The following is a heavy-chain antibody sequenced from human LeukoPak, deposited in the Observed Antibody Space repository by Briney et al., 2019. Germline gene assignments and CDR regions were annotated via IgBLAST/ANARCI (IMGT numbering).Heavy chain of an antibody. CDR2: ISRNNNYI. CDR1: GFTFSGYS. CDR3: ARSMSTVTTRFFDL. V-gene: IGHV3-21*04. D-gene: IGHD4-17*01. Sequence: GGSLRLSCAASGFTFSGYSMNWVRQAPGKGLEWVSSISRNNNYIYYADSVKGRVTIYRDNAKNSLYLQMNSLRAEDTAFYYCARSMSTVTTRFFDLWGRGTLVTVSP. J-gene: IGHJ2*01.